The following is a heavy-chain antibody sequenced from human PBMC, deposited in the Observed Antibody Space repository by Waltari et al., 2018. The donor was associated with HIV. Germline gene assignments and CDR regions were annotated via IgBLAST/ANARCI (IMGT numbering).Heavy chain of an antibody. Sequence: DVQLVESGGGLVKPGGSLRLACAGSGCSCSYDSMKWVGQAPGKGLEWVSSISRDSLYIYYADSVKGRFTISRDNARNSLFLQMNSLRADDRAVYYCVRGGEGTYGDHWGQGTLVTVSS. CDR2: ISRDSLYI. CDR1: GCSCSYDS. D-gene: IGHD3-16*01. CDR3: VRGGEGTYGDH. V-gene: IGHV3-21*01. J-gene: IGHJ4*02.